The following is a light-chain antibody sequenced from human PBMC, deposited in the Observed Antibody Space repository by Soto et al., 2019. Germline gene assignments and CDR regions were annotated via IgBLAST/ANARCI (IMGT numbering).Light chain of an antibody. V-gene: IGKV1-39*01. CDR1: QSISNY. CDR2: AAS. CDR3: QQSYSTPPEPT. Sequence: DIQMTQSPSSLSASVGDRITITCRASQSISNYLNWYQQKPGKAPKLLIYAASNLQSGVPSRFSGSGSGTDFTLTISSLQPEDFATYYCQQSYSTPPEPTFGQGTKLEIK. J-gene: IGKJ2*01.